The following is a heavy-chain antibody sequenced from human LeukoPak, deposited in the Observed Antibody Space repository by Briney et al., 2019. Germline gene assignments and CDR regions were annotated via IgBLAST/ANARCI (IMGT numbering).Heavy chain of an antibody. D-gene: IGHD3-3*01. J-gene: IGHJ6*02. CDR2: ISYDGSNK. Sequence: GGSLRLSCAASGFTFSSYGMHWVRQAPGKGLGWVAVISYDGSNKYYADSVKGRFTISRDNSKNTLYLQMNSLRAEDTAVYYCAKDHLYYDFWSGYLRTPPYYYGMDVWGQGTTVTVSS. V-gene: IGHV3-30*18. CDR1: GFTFSSYG. CDR3: AKDHLYYDFWSGYLRTPPYYYGMDV.